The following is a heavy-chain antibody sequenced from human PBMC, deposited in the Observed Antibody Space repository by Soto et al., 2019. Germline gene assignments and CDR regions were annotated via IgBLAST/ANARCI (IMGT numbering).Heavy chain of an antibody. CDR3: VRVGYYYDSSGYCPLLRRFSP. V-gene: IGHV1-18*01. D-gene: IGHD3-22*01. J-gene: IGHJ5*02. Sequence: ASVKVSCKASGYTFTSYGISWVLQAPGQGLEWMGWISAYNGNTNYAQKLQGRVTMTTDTSTSTAYMELRSLRSDDTAVYYCVRVGYYYDSSGYCPLLRRFSPWAQGTLVLVSS. CDR2: ISAYNGNT. CDR1: GYTFTSYG.